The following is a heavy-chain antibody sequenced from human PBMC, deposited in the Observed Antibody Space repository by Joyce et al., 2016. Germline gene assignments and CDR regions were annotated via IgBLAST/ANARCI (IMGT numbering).Heavy chain of an antibody. D-gene: IGHD6-13*01. CDR3: SSPSAAVGSGFWFDP. J-gene: IGHJ5*02. Sequence: EVQVVESGGGLVQPGGSLKLSCAASGFNFSGCAMDGVRQASGRGLGWVVRIRSKANTSATAYAASGKGRFIISREDSKNTAYLQMNSLKTEDTAVYYCSSPSAAVGSGFWFDPWGQGTLVTVSS. V-gene: IGHV3-73*02. CDR2: IRSKANTSAT. CDR1: GFNFSGCA.